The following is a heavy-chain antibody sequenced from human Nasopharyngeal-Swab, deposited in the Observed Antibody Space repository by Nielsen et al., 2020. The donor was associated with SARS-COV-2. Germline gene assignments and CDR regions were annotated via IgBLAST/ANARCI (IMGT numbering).Heavy chain of an antibody. Sequence: ASVKVSCKVSGYTLTELSMHWVRQAPGKGLEWMGGFDPEDGETIYAQKFQGRVTMTEDTSTDTAYMELSSLRSEDTAVYYCATTSVLVVHSWFDPWGQGTLVTVSS. CDR1: GYTLTELS. J-gene: IGHJ5*02. CDR2: FDPEDGET. D-gene: IGHD2-15*01. CDR3: ATTSVLVVHSWFDP. V-gene: IGHV1-24*01.